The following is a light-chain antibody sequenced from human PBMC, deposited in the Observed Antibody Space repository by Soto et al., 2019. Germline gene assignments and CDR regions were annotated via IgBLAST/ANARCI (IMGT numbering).Light chain of an antibody. V-gene: IGKV1-33*01. J-gene: IGKJ2*01. CDR1: QSISSY. CDR3: QQYDDLPYT. Sequence: DIQMTQSPSSLSASVGDRVIITCRASQSISSYLNWYQQKPGKAPKLLIYDASNLETGVPSRFSGSGSGTDFTFTVSSLQPEDIATYFCQQYDDLPYTFGQGTKLEIK. CDR2: DAS.